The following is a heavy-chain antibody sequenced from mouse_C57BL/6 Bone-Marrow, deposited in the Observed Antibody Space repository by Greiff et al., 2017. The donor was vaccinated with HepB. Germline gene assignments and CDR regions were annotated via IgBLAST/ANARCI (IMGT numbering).Heavy chain of an antibody. CDR2: SRNKANDYTT. Sequence: EVKVVESGGGLVQSGRSLRLSCATSGFTFSDFYMEWVRQAPGKGLEWIAASRNKANDYTTEYSASVKGRFIVSRDTSQSILYLQMNALRAEDTAIYYCARDAFSNYGVSYAMDYWGQGTSVTVSS. CDR3: ARDAFSNYGVSYAMDY. V-gene: IGHV7-1*01. D-gene: IGHD2-5*01. CDR1: GFTFSDFY. J-gene: IGHJ4*01.